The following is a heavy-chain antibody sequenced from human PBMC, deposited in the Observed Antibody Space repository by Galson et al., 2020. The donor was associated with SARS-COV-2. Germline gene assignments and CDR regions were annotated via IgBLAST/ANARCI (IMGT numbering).Heavy chain of an antibody. V-gene: IGHV3-7*04. CDR3: ARLGDGSGWYFDY. CDR1: GFTFSSYW. CDR2: IKQDGSEK. J-gene: IGHJ4*02. Sequence: GYLSLSCAASGFTFSSYWMSWVRQAPGKGLEWVANIKQDGSEKYYVDSVKGRFTISRDNAKNSLYLQMNSLRAEDTAVYYCARLGDGSGWYFDYWGQGTLVTVSS. D-gene: IGHD6-19*01.